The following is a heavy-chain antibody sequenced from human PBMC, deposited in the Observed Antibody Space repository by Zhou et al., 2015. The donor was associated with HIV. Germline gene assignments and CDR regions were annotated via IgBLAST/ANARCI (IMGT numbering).Heavy chain of an antibody. CDR2: IIPLFGTT. J-gene: IGHJ2*01. CDR1: GGTLSGSD. D-gene: IGHD3-22*01. CDR3: ARERGVSDSSGYVHGWYFDL. V-gene: IGHV1-69*01. Sequence: QVQLVQSGSEVKKPGSSVKVSCKASGGTLSGSDISWVRQAPGQGLEWMGGIIPLFGTTTYTQKLPGRVVISADESTSTVYMELSSLRSEDTAIYYCARERGVSDSSGYVHGWYFDLWGPGTLVTVAS.